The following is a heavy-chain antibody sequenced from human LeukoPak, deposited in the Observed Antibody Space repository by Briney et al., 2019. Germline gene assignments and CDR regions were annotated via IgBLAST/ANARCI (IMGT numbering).Heavy chain of an antibody. D-gene: IGHD5-24*01. J-gene: IGHJ4*02. V-gene: IGHV3-21*01. CDR3: ASAREMATIRSY. CDR1: GFTFSSYS. CDR2: ISSSSSYI. Sequence: PGGSLRLSCAASGFTFSSYSMNWVRQAPGKGLEWVSSISSSSSYIYYADSVKGRFTISRDNAKNSLYLQMNSLRAEDTAVYYCASAREMATIRSYWGQGTLVPVSS.